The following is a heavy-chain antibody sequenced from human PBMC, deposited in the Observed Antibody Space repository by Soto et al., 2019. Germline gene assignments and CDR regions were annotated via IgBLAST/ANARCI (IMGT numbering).Heavy chain of an antibody. J-gene: IGHJ5*02. CDR1: GGYISSSSYY. CDR3: ARHWGDIHRPTTTRGNWFDP. CDR2: IYYSGST. V-gene: IGHV4-39*01. Sequence: QLQLQESGPGLVKPSETLSLTCTVSGGYISSSSYYWGWIRQPPGKGLEWIGSIYYSGSTYYNPSLKSRVTISVDTSTNQFSLKLSSVPAADTAVYYCARHWGDIHRPTTTRGNWFDPWGQGTLVTVSS. D-gene: IGHD3-9*01.